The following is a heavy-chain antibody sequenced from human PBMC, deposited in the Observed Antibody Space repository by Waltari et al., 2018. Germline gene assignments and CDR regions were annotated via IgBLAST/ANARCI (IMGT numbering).Heavy chain of an antibody. Sequence: EVQVVESEGGLVQPGGSLRLSCAASGFPSTDHYMNWVRQAPGKGLEWVGLIRNRARSFTTDYAASVEGRFAISRDDSKNLLYLQMNSLKTEDTAVYYCVRDKSGGYYDYWGQGTLVTVSS. J-gene: IGHJ4*02. V-gene: IGHV3-72*01. D-gene: IGHD1-26*01. CDR3: VRDKSGGYYDY. CDR1: GFPSTDHY. CDR2: IRNRARSFTT.